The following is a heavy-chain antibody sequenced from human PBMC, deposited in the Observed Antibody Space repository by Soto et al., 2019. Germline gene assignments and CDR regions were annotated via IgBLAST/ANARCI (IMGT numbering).Heavy chain of an antibody. CDR2: IYNSGST. J-gene: IGHJ4*02. D-gene: IGHD3-10*01. CDR3: ARDSENYYGSGSYLGY. CDR1: GDSISSGDYY. V-gene: IGHV4-30-4*01. Sequence: QVQLQESGPGLVKPSQTLSLTCNVSGDSISSGDYYWSWIRQAPGKGLEWIGYIYNSGSTYYNPSLKSRVTISVDTSKNQFSLKLTSVTAADTAIYYCARDSENYYGSGSYLGYWGQGTLVTVSS.